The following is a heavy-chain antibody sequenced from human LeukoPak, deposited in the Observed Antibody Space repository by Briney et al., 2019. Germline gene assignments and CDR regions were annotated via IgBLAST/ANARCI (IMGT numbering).Heavy chain of an antibody. V-gene: IGHV4-59*08. CDR2: IYYNGNT. CDR1: GGSISSYY. CDR3: ARQCCRDGYNFDS. D-gene: IGHD5-24*01. J-gene: IGHJ4*02. Sequence: SETLSLTCTVCGGSISSYYWSWIRQPPGKGLEWIGYIYYNGNTNYNPSFKSRVTMSVDTSKNHFSLNLTSVTAADTAVYYCARQCCRDGYNFDSWGQGTLVTVSS.